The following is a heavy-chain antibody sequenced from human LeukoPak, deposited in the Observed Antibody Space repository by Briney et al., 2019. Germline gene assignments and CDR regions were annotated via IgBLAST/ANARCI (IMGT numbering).Heavy chain of an antibody. V-gene: IGHV3-21*01. D-gene: IGHD3-3*01. CDR2: ISGSSNYI. CDR3: AREREEWLLSSGGYLQH. J-gene: IGHJ1*01. Sequence: PGGSLRLSCAASGFTFSDYSMNWVRQAPGKGLEWVSYISGSSNYINYADSVKGRFTISRDNAKNSLYLQMNSLRAEDTAVYYCAREREEWLLSSGGYLQHWGQGTLVTVSS. CDR1: GFTFSDYS.